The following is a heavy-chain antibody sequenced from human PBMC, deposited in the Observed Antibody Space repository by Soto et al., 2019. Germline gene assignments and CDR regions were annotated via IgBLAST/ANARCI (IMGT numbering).Heavy chain of an antibody. CDR1: GGSLSNYY. CDR3: ARESQYSGWFDF. D-gene: IGHD6-19*01. V-gene: IGHV4-59*01. J-gene: IGHJ4*02. Sequence: QVQLQESGPGLVKPSETLSLTCSVSGGSLSNYYWSWIRQPPGKGLEWIGFVYYTGSTDYNPSLERRVTISLDSSNTQFALRLTFVTAADTAIYYCARESQYSGWFDFWGQGTLVTVSS. CDR2: VYYTGST.